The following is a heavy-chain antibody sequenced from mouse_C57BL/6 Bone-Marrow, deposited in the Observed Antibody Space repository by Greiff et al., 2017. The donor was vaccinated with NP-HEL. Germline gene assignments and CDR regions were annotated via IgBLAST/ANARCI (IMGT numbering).Heavy chain of an antibody. CDR1: GYTFTDYY. V-gene: IGHV1-76*01. CDR2: IYPGSGNT. CDR3: ARRDYGSSCDAMDY. J-gene: IGHJ4*01. Sequence: VQLQQSGAELVRPGASVKLSCKASGYTFTDYYINWVKQRPGQGLEWIARIYPGSGNTYYNEKFKGKATLTAEKSSSTAYMQLSSLTSEDSAVDFCARRDYGSSCDAMDYWGQGTAVTVSS. D-gene: IGHD1-1*01.